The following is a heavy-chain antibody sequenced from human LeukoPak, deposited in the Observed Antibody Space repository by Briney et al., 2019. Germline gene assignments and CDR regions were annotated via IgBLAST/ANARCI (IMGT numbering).Heavy chain of an antibody. CDR3: ARDLTGDGDY. D-gene: IGHD7-27*01. CDR1: GFTFSNYW. J-gene: IGHJ4*02. CDR2: INTDGSRK. V-gene: IGHV3-74*01. Sequence: PGGSLRLSCAASGFTFSNYWMHWLRQAPGKGLVWVSGINTDGSRKTYADSVKGRFTISRDNAKNTLYLQMNSLRAEDTAVYYCARDLTGDGDYWGPGTLVTVSS.